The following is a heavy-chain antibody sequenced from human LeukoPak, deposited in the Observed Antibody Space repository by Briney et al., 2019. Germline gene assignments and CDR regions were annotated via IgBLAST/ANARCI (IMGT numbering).Heavy chain of an antibody. CDR1: GGSFSNYY. V-gene: IGHV4-34*01. CDR3: ARRWNYGRNFYSDV. Sequence: SETLSLTCAVYGGSFSNYYWSWIRQPPGKGQEWIGEINDSGRINYNPSLMSRVTVSVDTSKNQFSLRLTSVTATDTAVYYCARRWNYGRNFYSDVWGNEATVSVSS. J-gene: IGHJ6*04. CDR2: INDSGRI. D-gene: IGHD1-7*01.